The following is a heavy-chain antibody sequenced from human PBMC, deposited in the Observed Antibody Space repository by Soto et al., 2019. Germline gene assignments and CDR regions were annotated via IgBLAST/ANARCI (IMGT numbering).Heavy chain of an antibody. V-gene: IGHV4-31*02. CDR3: ARGGSGTYHV. J-gene: IGHJ4*02. CDR2: IYYRGST. CDR1: DDSITGGGYY. Sequence: PSETLSLTCSVSDDSITGGGYYWSWIRQHPAKGLEWIGSIYYRGSTYHNPSLRSRGTISLDPSQARLSLRLTSLTAADTATYYCARGGSGTYHVWGQGTLVTVSS. D-gene: IGHD3-10*01.